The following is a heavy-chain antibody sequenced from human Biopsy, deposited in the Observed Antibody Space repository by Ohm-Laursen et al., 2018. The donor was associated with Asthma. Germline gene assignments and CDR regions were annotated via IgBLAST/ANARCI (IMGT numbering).Heavy chain of an antibody. CDR1: GFTFDNYT. CDR3: ARGGLHYYEYYGMDV. D-gene: IGHD2-21*02. CDR2: ISYDGRNT. J-gene: IGHJ6*02. V-gene: IGHV3-30*04. Sequence: SSLRLSCSVSGFTFDNYTMHWVRQAPGKGLEWVTIISYDGRNTYYADSVEGRFTISRDNSKNTLFLQMSSLRPEDTAVYYCARGGLHYYEYYGMDVWGQGTTVTVSS.